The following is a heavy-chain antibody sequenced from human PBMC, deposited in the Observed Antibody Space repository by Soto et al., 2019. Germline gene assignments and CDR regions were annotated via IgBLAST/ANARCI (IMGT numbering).Heavy chain of an antibody. CDR2: ISSSSSYI. J-gene: IGHJ6*03. CDR1: GFTFSSYS. CDR3: ARVGGLPLAAAGIPYYYYMDV. V-gene: IGHV3-21*01. D-gene: IGHD6-13*01. Sequence: GGSLRLSCAASGFTFSSYSMNWVRQAPGKGLEWVSSISSSSSYIYYADSVKGRFTISRDNAKNSLYLQMNSLRAEDTAVYYCARVGGLPLAAAGIPYYYYMDVWGKGTTVTVSS.